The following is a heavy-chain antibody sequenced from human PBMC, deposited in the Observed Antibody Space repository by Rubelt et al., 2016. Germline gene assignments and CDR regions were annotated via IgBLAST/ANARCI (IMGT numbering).Heavy chain of an antibody. V-gene: IGHV7-4-1*02. CDR3: ARVIAAAGRDGNYFDY. CDR1: GYTFTSYA. Sequence: QVQLVQSGSELKKPGASVKVSCKASGYTFTSYAMNWVRQAPGQGLEWMGWINTNTGNPTYAQGCTGRFGCALETAVSTAYLQISSLKAEDTAVYYCARVIAAAGRDGNYFDYWGQGTLVTVSS. J-gene: IGHJ4*02. CDR2: INTNTGNP. D-gene: IGHD6-13*01.